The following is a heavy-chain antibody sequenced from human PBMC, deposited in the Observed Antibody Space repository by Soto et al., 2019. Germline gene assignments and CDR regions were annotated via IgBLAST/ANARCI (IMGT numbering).Heavy chain of an antibody. J-gene: IGHJ3*02. V-gene: IGHV1-58*02. CDR2: IVVGSGNT. CDR3: AADTYYDYIWGRYSAFDI. Sequence: ASVKVSCKASGFTFTSSAMQWVRQARGQRLEWIGWIVVGSGNTNYAQKFQERVTITRDMSTSTAYMELSSLRSEDTAVYYCAADTYYDYIWGRYSAFDIWGQGTMVTVSS. CDR1: GFTFTSSA. D-gene: IGHD3-16*01.